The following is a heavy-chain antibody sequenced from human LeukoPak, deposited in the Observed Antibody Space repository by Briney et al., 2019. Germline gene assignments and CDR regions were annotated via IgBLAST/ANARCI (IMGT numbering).Heavy chain of an antibody. Sequence: ASVKVSCKVSGYTPTELSMHWVRQAPGKGLEWMGGFDPEDGETIYAQKFQGRVTMTEDTSTDTAYMELSSLRSEDTAVYYCATTYYDSSGYPEYFQHWGQGTLVTVSS. J-gene: IGHJ1*01. CDR1: GYTPTELS. D-gene: IGHD3-22*01. CDR2: FDPEDGET. CDR3: ATTYYDSSGYPEYFQH. V-gene: IGHV1-24*01.